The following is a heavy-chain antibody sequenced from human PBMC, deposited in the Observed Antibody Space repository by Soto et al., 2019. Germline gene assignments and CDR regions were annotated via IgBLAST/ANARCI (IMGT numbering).Heavy chain of an antibody. V-gene: IGHV3-11*01. CDR3: ARDLPLEMATPRHPGGFDY. Sequence: QVQLVESGGGLVKPGGSLRLSCAASGFTFSDYYMSWIRQAPGKGLEWVSYISSSGSTIYYADSVKGRFTISRDNAKNSLYLQMNSLRAEATTVYYCARDLPLEMATPRHPGGFDYWGQGTLVTVSS. CDR1: GFTFSDYY. J-gene: IGHJ4*02. D-gene: IGHD5-12*01. CDR2: ISSSGSTI.